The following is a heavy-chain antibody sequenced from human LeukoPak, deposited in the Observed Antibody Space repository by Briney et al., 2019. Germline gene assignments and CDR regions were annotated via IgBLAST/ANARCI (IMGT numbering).Heavy chain of an antibody. CDR2: INPSGGST. CDR3: ARNAGDYDFWSGYYPYYYYYYMDV. J-gene: IGHJ6*03. V-gene: IGHV1-46*01. Sequence: SCAASGYTFTSYYMHWVRQAPGQGLEWMGIINPSGGSTSYAQKFQGRVTMTRDTSTSTVYMELSSLRSEDTAVYYCARNAGDYDFWSGYYPYYYYYYMDVWGKGTTVTVSS. D-gene: IGHD3-3*01. CDR1: GYTFTSYY.